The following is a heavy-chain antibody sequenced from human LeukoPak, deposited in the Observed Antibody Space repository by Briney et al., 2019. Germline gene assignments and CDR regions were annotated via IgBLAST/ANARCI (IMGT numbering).Heavy chain of an antibody. CDR2: IFYNGSS. D-gene: IGHD5-18*01. J-gene: IGHJ4*01. V-gene: IGHV4-59*01. CDR3: ARDQGYTYGIDY. Sequence: SETLSLTCSVSGGSISPYFWSWIRQPPGKGLEWIGYIFYNGSSHYSPSLKSRVTISLDTSKRQFSLKLSSVTVADTAVYYCARDQGYTYGIDYWGHGTLVTVSS. CDR1: GGSISPYF.